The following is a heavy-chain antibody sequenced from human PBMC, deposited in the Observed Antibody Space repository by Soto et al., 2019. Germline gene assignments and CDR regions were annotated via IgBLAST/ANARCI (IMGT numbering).Heavy chain of an antibody. CDR3: ARHHNGFNQAFDI. CDR2: VYSSGRT. CDR1: GGSITSGGYY. Sequence: PSETLSLTCSVSGGSITSGGYYWGWIRQLPGKGLEWVAYVYSSGRTYYNPSLESRLSISLDTSKNQFSLILRSVTVADTAIYYCARHHNGFNQAFDIWGQGAMGTV. V-gene: IGHV4-31*03. J-gene: IGHJ3*02. D-gene: IGHD5-12*01.